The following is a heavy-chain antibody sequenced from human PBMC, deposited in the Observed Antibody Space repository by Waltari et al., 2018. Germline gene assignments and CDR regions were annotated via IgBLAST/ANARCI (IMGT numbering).Heavy chain of an antibody. Sequence: QVHLVQSGAEVRRPGASVKVSCKASGYTFTRFELSWVRQAPGQSLEWLGRIQGGNGNTNSSQKFQGRLTFTTDTSATIAYMELSSLKFEDTAVYYCARARSGFYTYYGMDVWGQGTTVTVSS. V-gene: IGHV1-3*01. J-gene: IGHJ6*02. CDR3: ARARSGFYTYYGMDV. D-gene: IGHD3-3*01. CDR1: GYTFTRFE. CDR2: IQGGNGNT.